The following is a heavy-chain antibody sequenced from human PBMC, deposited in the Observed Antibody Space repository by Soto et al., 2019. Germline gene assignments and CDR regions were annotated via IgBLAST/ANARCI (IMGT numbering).Heavy chain of an antibody. D-gene: IGHD2-15*01. CDR3: ARAGRGSGGSRSWFDP. CDR1: GGSISSGGYY. Sequence: KPSETLSLTCTVSGGSISSGGYYWSWIRQHPGKGLEWIGYIYYSGSTYYNPSLKSRVTISVDTSKNQFSLKLSSVTAADTAVYYCARAGRGSGGSRSWFDPWGQGTLVTVSS. CDR2: IYYSGST. J-gene: IGHJ5*02. V-gene: IGHV4-31*03.